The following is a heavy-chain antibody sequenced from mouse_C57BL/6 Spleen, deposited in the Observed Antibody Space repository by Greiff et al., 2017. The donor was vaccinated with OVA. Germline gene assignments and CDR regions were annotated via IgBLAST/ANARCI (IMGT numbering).Heavy chain of an antibody. J-gene: IGHJ2*01. V-gene: IGHV5-4*01. CDR1: GFTFSSYA. CDR2: ISDGGSYT. CDR3: ARDYYGTPYYFDY. Sequence: EVQGVESGGGLVKPGGSLKLSCAASGFTFSSYAMSWVRQTPEKRLEWVATISDGGSYTYYPDNVKGRFTISRDNAKNNLYLQMSHLKSEDTAMYYCARDYYGTPYYFDYWGQGTTLTVSS. D-gene: IGHD1-1*01.